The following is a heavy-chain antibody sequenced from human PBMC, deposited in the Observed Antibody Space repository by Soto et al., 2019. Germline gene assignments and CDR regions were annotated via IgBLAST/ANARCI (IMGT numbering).Heavy chain of an antibody. CDR3: AGPPLGSSWGGMDV. Sequence: GECLKXSCKGSVYSFTSYWISWVRQMPGKGLEWMGRIDPSDSYTNYSPSFQGHVTISADKSISTAYLQWSSLKASDTAMYYCAGPPLGSSWGGMDVWGQGTTVTVSS. J-gene: IGHJ6*02. D-gene: IGHD6-13*01. V-gene: IGHV5-10-1*01. CDR1: VYSFTSYW. CDR2: IDPSDSYT.